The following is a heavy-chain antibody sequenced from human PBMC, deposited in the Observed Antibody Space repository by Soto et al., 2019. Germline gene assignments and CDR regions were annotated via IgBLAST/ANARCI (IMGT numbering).Heavy chain of an antibody. V-gene: IGHV4-59*03. D-gene: IGHD3-10*02. CDR3: ATFGMFTIPGFFDS. CDR1: GDSNIGYS. J-gene: IGHJ4*02. Sequence: SETLSLTCSVSGDSNIGYSRSWIRQPPGKGLEWIAYILSTGGTYYNPSLKSRVTMSVDTSKNLFSLNLTSVTAADTAVYHCATFGMFTIPGFFDSWGLGTLVTVSS. CDR2: ILSTGGT.